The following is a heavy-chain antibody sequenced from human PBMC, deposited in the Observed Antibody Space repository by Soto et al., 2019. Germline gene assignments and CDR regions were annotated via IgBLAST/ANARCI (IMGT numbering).Heavy chain of an antibody. J-gene: IGHJ5*02. Sequence: GGSLRLSCVASGFDFNNYWMHWVRQDPGKGLVWVSRINGDGSDIKYADSVKGRFTISRDNAKNTVYLQMNSLRAEDTAVYYCARDQTTGDWFDAWGQGTLVTVSS. CDR3: ARDQTTGDWFDA. D-gene: IGHD4-17*01. CDR2: INGDGSDI. V-gene: IGHV3-74*03. CDR1: GFDFNNYW.